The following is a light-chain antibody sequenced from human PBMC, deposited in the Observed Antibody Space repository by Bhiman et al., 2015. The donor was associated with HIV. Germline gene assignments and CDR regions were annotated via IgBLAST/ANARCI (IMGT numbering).Light chain of an antibody. CDR3: QAWDGNTEV. Sequence: SYELTQPPSVSVSPGQTASIPCSGDKLGDKFVCWYQQKPGQSPLLVIFQDNRRPSGIPERFSGSNSGNTATLTISATQAMDEADYYCQAWDGNTEVFGTGTKVTVL. V-gene: IGLV3-1*01. CDR2: QDN. J-gene: IGLJ1*01. CDR1: KLGDKF.